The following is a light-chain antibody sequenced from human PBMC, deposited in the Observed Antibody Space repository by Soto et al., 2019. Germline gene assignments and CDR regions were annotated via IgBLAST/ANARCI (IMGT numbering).Light chain of an antibody. CDR3: QQYNNWPWT. Sequence: TVLTPSPDTLSASPGQTAHLSCRASQSVSSNLAWYQQKPGQAPRLLIYGASTRATGIPARFSGSGSGTEFTLTISSLQSEDFAVYYCQQYNNWPWTFGQGIKVDIK. V-gene: IGKV3-15*01. CDR1: QSVSSN. CDR2: GAS. J-gene: IGKJ1*01.